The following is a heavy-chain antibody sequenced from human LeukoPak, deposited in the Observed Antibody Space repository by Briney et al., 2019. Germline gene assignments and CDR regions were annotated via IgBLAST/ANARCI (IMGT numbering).Heavy chain of an antibody. D-gene: IGHD6-19*01. CDR2: ISAYNGNT. CDR1: GYTFTSYG. J-gene: IGHJ4*02. Sequence: ASVKVSCKASGYTFTSYGISWVRQAPGQGLEWMGWISAYNGNTNYAQKLQGRVTTTTDTSTSTAYMELRSLRSDDTAVYYCATYSSGWYTFDYWGQGTLVTVSS. V-gene: IGHV1-18*01. CDR3: ATYSSGWYTFDY.